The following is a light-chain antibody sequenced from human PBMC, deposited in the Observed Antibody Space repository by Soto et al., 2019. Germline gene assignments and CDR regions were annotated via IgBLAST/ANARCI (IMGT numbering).Light chain of an antibody. Sequence: DIQLTQSPSFLSASVGDRVTVTCRASQGISSYLAWYQQKPGKAPKLLIYAASTLRSGVPSRFSGSGSGTEFTLTVSRLQPEDFATYCCQQLNSYPFTFGPGTRVDGK. CDR2: AAS. CDR3: QQLNSYPFT. V-gene: IGKV1-9*01. CDR1: QGISSY. J-gene: IGKJ3*01.